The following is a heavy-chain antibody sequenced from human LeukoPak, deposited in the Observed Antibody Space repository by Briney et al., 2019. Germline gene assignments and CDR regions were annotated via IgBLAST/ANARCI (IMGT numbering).Heavy chain of an antibody. CDR3: AKCIVGATAPFDY. J-gene: IGHJ4*02. CDR2: ISGSGGST. V-gene: IGHV3-23*01. D-gene: IGHD1-26*01. CDR1: GFTFSIYA. Sequence: GGSLRLSCAASGFTFSIYAMSWVRQAPGKGLEWVSVISGSGGSTYYADSVKGRFTISRDNSKNTLYLQMNSLRAEDTAVYYCAKCIVGATAPFDYWGQGTLVTVSS.